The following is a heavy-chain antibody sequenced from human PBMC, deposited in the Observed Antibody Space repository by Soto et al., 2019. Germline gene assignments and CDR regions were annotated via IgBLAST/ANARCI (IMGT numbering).Heavy chain of an antibody. CDR3: ARGKRGSSWYRGEEKYYYYGMDV. V-gene: IGHV4-61*10. CDR1: GGSVSSGSYY. J-gene: IGHJ6*02. CDR2: VYSSGTT. D-gene: IGHD6-13*01. Sequence: PSETLSLTCTVSGGSVSSGSYYWSWIRQPAGKGLEWIGRVYSSGTTDYNPSLNSRATMSVETSKNQFSLKVRSVTAADTAVYYCARGKRGSSWYRGEEKYYYYGMDVWGQGTPVTVSS.